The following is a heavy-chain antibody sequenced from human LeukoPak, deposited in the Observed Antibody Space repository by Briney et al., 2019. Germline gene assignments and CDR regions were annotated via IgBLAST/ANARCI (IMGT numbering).Heavy chain of an antibody. CDR3: ARDLEHCRNIICSNSGY. Sequence: ASVKVSCKGSGYNFDRYGVNWVRQAPGQGLEWVGWISTYNGNTFYAQKFEGRVSMTTDTSTNTVYMDLRSLRSDDTAVYYCARDLEHCRNIICSNSGYWGQGTLVTVSS. V-gene: IGHV1-18*04. CDR1: GYNFDRYG. D-gene: IGHD2-2*01. CDR2: ISTYNGNT. J-gene: IGHJ4*02.